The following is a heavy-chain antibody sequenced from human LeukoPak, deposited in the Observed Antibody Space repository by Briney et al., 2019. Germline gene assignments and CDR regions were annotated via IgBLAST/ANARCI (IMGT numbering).Heavy chain of an antibody. V-gene: IGHV4-38-2*01. D-gene: IGHD1-1*01. Sequence: KPSEPLSLTCVVSGYSISNDYYWGWIRQPPGKGLEWIGNIYHSGGSYYNPSLKSRVTILVDTSKNQFSLKLSSVTAADTAVYYCAKAGTTGIHHWFDPWGQGNLVTVSS. CDR3: AKAGTTGIHHWFDP. J-gene: IGHJ5*02. CDR1: GYSISNDYY. CDR2: IYHSGGS.